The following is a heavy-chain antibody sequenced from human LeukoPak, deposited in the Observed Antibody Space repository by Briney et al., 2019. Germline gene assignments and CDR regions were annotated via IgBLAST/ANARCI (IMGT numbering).Heavy chain of an antibody. CDR3: AKGGCATYFDP. V-gene: IGHV3-23*01. D-gene: IGHD2-21*01. CDR1: GFTFRNYA. Sequence: RGSLRDSSTASGFTFRNYAMTWVRQAPGQGLEWVSTVRGLTTDKYYADYIKGRFTISRDNSKNTLYLQMQSLRTEDTALYYCAKGGCATYFDPWGQGILLTVSS. CDR2: VRGLTTDK. J-gene: IGHJ5*01.